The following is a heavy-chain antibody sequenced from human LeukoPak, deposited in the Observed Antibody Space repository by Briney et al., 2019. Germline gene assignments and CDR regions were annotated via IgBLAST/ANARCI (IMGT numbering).Heavy chain of an antibody. CDR3: ARDDVAAGGKALDY. CDR1: GGSISTGSYY. D-gene: IGHD6-13*01. CDR2: IYTSGST. V-gene: IGHV4-61*02. Sequence: TSETLSLTCTVSGGSISTGSYYWSWNRQPAGKGLEWIGRIYTSGSTNYNPSLKSRVTISADTSKNQFSLKLSSVSAADTAVYYCARDDVAAGGKALDYWGQGTLVTVSP. J-gene: IGHJ4*02.